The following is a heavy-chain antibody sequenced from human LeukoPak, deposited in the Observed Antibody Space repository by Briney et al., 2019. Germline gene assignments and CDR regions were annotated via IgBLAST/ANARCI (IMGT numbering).Heavy chain of an antibody. CDR3: ARDPGREGPFDY. J-gene: IGHJ4*02. CDR1: GYTFTSYG. V-gene: IGHV1-18*01. Sequence: SVKVSCKASGYTFTSYGISWVRQAPGQGLEWMGWINPNSGGTNYAQKLQGRVTMTTDTSTSTAYMELRSLRSDDTAVYYCARDPGREGPFDYWGQETLATVSS. CDR2: INPNSGGT. D-gene: IGHD1-26*01.